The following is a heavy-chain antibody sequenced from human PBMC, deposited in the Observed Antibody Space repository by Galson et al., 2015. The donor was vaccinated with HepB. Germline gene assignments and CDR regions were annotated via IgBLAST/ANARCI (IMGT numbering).Heavy chain of an antibody. J-gene: IGHJ6*02. V-gene: IGHV3-30-3*01. Sequence: SLRLSCAASGLTFSSYAMHWVRQAPGKGLEWVAVISYDGINEDYAESVKGRFTISRDNSKNTLYVQINSLRVEDTGVYYCARDGGGGSSGYHYAMDVWGQGTTVTVSS. CDR3: ARDGGGGSSGYHYAMDV. CDR2: ISYDGINE. D-gene: IGHD2-15*01. CDR1: GLTFSSYA.